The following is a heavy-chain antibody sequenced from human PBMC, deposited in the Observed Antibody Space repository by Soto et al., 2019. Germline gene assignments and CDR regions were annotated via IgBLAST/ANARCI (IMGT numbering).Heavy chain of an antibody. J-gene: IGHJ4*02. CDR3: TTEYNSGHDLNR. V-gene: IGHV3-21*01. CDR1: GFTFSTCS. CDR2: ISATGTYT. Sequence: EVQLVESGGGLVEPGGSLRLSCAPSGFTFSTCSMNWVRQAPGKGLELVSSISATGTYTFYADSLKGRFTISSDNARNSLFLQMHSLRVEDTALYYCTTEYNSGHDLNRWGQGARVTVSS. D-gene: IGHD6-6*01.